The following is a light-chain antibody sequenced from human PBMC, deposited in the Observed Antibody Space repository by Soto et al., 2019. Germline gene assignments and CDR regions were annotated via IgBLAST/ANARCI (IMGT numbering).Light chain of an antibody. CDR3: AAWDDSVSGWV. CDR2: RNN. V-gene: IGLV1-47*01. CDR1: SSNIGNNY. J-gene: IGLJ3*02. Sequence: QTVVTQPPSASGTPGQRVTISCSGSSSNIGNNYVYWYQQVPGTAPKLLIYRNNQRPSGVPDRFSGSKSGTSASLAISGLRSEDETDYYCAAWDDSVSGWVFGGGTKVTVL.